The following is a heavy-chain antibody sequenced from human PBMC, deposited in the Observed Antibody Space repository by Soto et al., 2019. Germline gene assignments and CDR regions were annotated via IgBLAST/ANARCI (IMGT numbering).Heavy chain of an antibody. D-gene: IGHD3-3*01. J-gene: IGHJ4*02. Sequence: EVQVVESGGGLVQPRGSLRLSCAASGFFVTNYYMSWFRQAPGKGLEWVSLIYRGGEIYYADSVQGGITTSRQTTRNSLALHTNRLRVEDAPVYYGERDWRDGDTIWGQGVVVTVSS. CDR2: IYRGGEI. CDR1: GFFVTNYY. V-gene: IGHV3-66*01. CDR3: ERDWRDGDTI.